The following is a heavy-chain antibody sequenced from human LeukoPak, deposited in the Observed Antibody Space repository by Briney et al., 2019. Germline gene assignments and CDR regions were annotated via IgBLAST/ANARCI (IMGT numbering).Heavy chain of an antibody. Sequence: SVKVSCKASGGTFSSYAISWVRQAPGQGLKWMGGIIPIFGTANYAQKFQGRVTITTDESTSTAYMELSSLRSEDTAVYYCARDGVVIGGLKYWGQGTLVTVSS. J-gene: IGHJ4*02. CDR3: ARDGVVIGGLKY. V-gene: IGHV1-69*05. CDR1: GGTFSSYA. D-gene: IGHD3-3*01. CDR2: IIPIFGTA.